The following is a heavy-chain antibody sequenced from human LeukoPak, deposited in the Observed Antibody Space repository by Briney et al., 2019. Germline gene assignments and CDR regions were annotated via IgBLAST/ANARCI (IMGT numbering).Heavy chain of an antibody. D-gene: IGHD3-22*01. V-gene: IGHV1-46*01. CDR1: GYTFTSYY. Sequence: GASVKVSCKASGYTFTSYYMHWVRQAPGQGLEWMGIINPSGGSTSYAQKFQGRVTMTRDTSISTAYMELSRLRSDDTAVYYCARDWYYYDSSGYYYVDWFDPWGQGTLVTVSS. CDR2: INPSGGST. CDR3: ARDWYYYDSSGYYYVDWFDP. J-gene: IGHJ5*02.